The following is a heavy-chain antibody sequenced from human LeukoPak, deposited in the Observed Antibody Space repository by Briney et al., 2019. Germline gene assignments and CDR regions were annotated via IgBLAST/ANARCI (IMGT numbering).Heavy chain of an antibody. CDR1: GESFNDYY. CDR2: ITHSGAT. CDR3: ARGLRSVTWERELMSYQFYGMDV. V-gene: IGHV4-34*01. Sequence: PSETLSLTCAVSGESFNDYYWIWIRHLPGKGLEWIGEITHSGATNYNPSLKNRVTFSIDTSRRQFSLRLRSLTAADTGVFYCARGLRSVTWERELMSYQFYGMDVWGQGTTVSVSS. J-gene: IGHJ6*02. D-gene: IGHD1-7*01.